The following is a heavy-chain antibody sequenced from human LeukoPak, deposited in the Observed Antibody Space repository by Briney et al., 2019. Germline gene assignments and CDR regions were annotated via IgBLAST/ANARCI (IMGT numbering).Heavy chain of an antibody. J-gene: IGHJ4*02. V-gene: IGHV1-69*01. CDR2: IIPIFGTA. CDR3: ARGNDIVVVPAAIIPSGIFDY. D-gene: IGHD2-2*02. CDR1: GGTFIIYA. Sequence: GSSVTVSCKASGGTFIIYAISWVRQAPGQGVEWMGGIIPIFGTANYAQKFQGRVTITADESTSTAYMEMSSLRSEDTAVYYCARGNDIVVVPAAIIPSGIFDYWGQGTLVTVSS.